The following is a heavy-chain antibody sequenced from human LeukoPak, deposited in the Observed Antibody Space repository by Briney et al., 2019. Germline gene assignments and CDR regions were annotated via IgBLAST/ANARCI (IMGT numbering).Heavy chain of an antibody. CDR2: INAGNGNT. CDR3: ARHRGEQQLVFYQELHHEYFQH. J-gene: IGHJ1*01. V-gene: IGHV1-3*01. D-gene: IGHD6-13*01. CDR1: GYTFTSYA. Sequence: ASVKVSCKASGYTFTSYAMHWVRQAPGQRLEWMGWINAGNGNTKYSQKFQGRVTITTDESTSTAYMELSSLRSEDTAVYYCARHRGEQQLVFYQELHHEYFQHWGQGTLVTVSS.